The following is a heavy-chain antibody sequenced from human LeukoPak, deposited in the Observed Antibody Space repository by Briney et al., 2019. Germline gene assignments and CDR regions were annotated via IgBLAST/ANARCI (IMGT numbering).Heavy chain of an antibody. CDR3: ARDIAVAGTPSYYGMDV. CDR2: INPSGGST. Sequence: ASVKVSCKASGYTFTSYYIHWVRQAPGQGLEWMGIINPSGGSTSYAQKFQGRVTMTRDTSTSTVYMELSSLRSEDTAVYYCARDIAVAGTPSYYGMDVWGQGTTVTVSS. CDR1: GYTFTSYY. V-gene: IGHV1-46*01. D-gene: IGHD6-19*01. J-gene: IGHJ6*02.